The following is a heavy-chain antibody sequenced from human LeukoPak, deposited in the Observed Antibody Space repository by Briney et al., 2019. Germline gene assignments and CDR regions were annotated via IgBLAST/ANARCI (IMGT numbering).Heavy chain of an antibody. V-gene: IGHV4-39*01. Sequence: SETLSLTCTVSGGSISSSSYYWGWIRQPPGKGLEWIGSIYYSGSTYYNPSLKSRVTISVDTSKNQFSLKLSSVTAADTAVYYCAGPDYSDYYYYYYMDVWGKGTTVTVSS. CDR3: AGPDYSDYYYYYYMDV. J-gene: IGHJ6*03. CDR2: IYYSGST. D-gene: IGHD4-11*01. CDR1: GGSISSSSYY.